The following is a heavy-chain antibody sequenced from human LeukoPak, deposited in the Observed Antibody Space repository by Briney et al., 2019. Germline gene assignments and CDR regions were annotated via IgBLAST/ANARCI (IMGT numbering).Heavy chain of an antibody. Sequence: PSETLSLTCTVSGGSISSYYWSWIRQPPGKGLEWIGYIYYSGSTNYNPSLKSRVTISVDTSKNQFSLKLSSVTAAGTAVYYCARADSSGYYPAWFDPWGQGTLVTVSS. J-gene: IGHJ5*02. CDR2: IYYSGST. CDR3: ARADSSGYYPAWFDP. D-gene: IGHD3-22*01. V-gene: IGHV4-59*01. CDR1: GGSISSYY.